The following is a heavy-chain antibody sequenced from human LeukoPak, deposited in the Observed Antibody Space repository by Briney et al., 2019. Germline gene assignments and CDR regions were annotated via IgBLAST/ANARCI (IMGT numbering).Heavy chain of an antibody. Sequence: SETLSVTRPVCRGSLSSSIYYWVWIRHPPGKAVVGIGSIYNGGSTYYNPSLKSRVTISVDTSKNQFSLQLSSVTAADTAVYYCARDGGGMVLRGWFDPWGQGTLVTVSS. J-gene: IGHJ5*02. V-gene: IGHV4-39*07. CDR1: RGSLSSSIYY. D-gene: IGHD3-10*01. CDR2: IYNGGST. CDR3: ARDGGGMVLRGWFDP.